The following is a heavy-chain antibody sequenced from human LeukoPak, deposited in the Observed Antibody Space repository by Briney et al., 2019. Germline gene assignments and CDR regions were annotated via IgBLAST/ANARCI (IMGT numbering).Heavy chain of an antibody. CDR1: GFTFSSYE. CDR3: ARENYYYYGMDV. CDR2: ISSSGSTI. J-gene: IGHJ6*02. V-gene: IGHV3-48*03. Sequence: GSLRLSCAASGFTFSSYEMNWVRQAPGKGPEWVSYISSSGSTIYYADSVKGRFTISRDNAKNSLYLQMNSLRAEDTAVYYCARENYYYYGMDVWGQGTTVTVSS.